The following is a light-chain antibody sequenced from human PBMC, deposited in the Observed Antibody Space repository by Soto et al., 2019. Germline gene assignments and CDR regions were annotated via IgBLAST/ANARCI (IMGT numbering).Light chain of an antibody. CDR1: QRLLHSNGNIF. CDR3: MQALPTPYT. V-gene: IGKV2-28*01. Sequence: EIVMTQSPPSLTVTPGEPASISCSSSQRLLHSNGNIFLDWDLQKPGQSPQLLIYLGFNRAYGVPDRGSGSAAGTDFTLKISRAEAEDAGVYYCMQALPTPYTFSQGTKLAIK. J-gene: IGKJ2*01. CDR2: LGF.